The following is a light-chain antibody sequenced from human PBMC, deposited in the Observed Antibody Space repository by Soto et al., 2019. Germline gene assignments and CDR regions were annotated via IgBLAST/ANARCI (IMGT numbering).Light chain of an antibody. Sequence: EIVLTQSACTLSGSPGDRVTLSCGASQSISINLAWYQHKPGQAPRLLIHGASTRATGVPARISGSGSGTEFNLTISSLQSEDFAVYYCQQFRNWPWTFGQGTKVDIK. CDR3: QQFRNWPWT. J-gene: IGKJ1*01. V-gene: IGKV3D-15*01. CDR2: GAS. CDR1: QSISIN.